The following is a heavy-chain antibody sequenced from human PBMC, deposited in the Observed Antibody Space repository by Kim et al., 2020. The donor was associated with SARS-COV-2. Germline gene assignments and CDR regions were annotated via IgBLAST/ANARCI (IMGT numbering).Heavy chain of an antibody. D-gene: IGHD2-2*01. Sequence: SVKVSCKASGGTFSSYAISWVRQAPGQGLEWMGRIIPILGIANYAQKFQGRVTITADKSTSTAYMELSSLRSEDTAVYYCARASQLLSTAWFDPWGQGTRVTVSS. J-gene: IGHJ5*02. CDR3: ARASQLLSTAWFDP. CDR2: IIPILGIA. V-gene: IGHV1-69*04. CDR1: GGTFSSYA.